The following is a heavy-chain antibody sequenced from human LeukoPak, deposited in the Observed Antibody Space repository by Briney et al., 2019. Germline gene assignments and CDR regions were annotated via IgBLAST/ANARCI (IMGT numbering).Heavy chain of an antibody. Sequence: GGSLRLSCAASGLTFISYWMSWVRQAPGKGLEWVANIKQDGSEKYYVDSVKGRFTISRDNAKNSLYLQMNSLRAEDTAVYYCARAPDDDYGDYFDYWGQGTLVTVSS. CDR1: GLTFISYW. J-gene: IGHJ4*02. CDR3: ARAPDDDYGDYFDY. D-gene: IGHD4-17*01. CDR2: IKQDGSEK. V-gene: IGHV3-7*01.